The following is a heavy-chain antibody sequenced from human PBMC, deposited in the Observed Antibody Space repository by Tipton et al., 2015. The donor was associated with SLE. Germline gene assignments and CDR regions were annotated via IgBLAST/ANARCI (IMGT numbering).Heavy chain of an antibody. V-gene: IGHV4-59*01. CDR2: IYYSGST. D-gene: IGHD1-26*01. J-gene: IGHJ3*02. CDR3: ARDRPYSGSPDDAFDS. Sequence: TLSLTCTVSGGSISSYYWSWIRQPPGKGLEWIGYIYYSGSTNYNPSLKSRVTISVDTSKNQFSLKLSSVTAADTAVYYCARDRPYSGSPDDAFDSWGQGTMVTVYS. CDR1: GGSISSYY.